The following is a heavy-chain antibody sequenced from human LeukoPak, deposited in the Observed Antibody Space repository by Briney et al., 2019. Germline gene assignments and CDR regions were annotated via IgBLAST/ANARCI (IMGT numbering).Heavy chain of an antibody. Sequence: PGGSLRLSCQASGFTFSSYGMHWVRQAPGKGLVWVSRINSDGSTTNYADSVKGRFTISRDNAKNTLYLQMNSLRVEDTAVYYCARRQYRSSWYYFDYWGQGTLVTVSS. CDR1: GFTFSSYG. D-gene: IGHD6-13*01. CDR2: INSDGSTT. J-gene: IGHJ4*02. CDR3: ARRQYRSSWYYFDY. V-gene: IGHV3-74*01.